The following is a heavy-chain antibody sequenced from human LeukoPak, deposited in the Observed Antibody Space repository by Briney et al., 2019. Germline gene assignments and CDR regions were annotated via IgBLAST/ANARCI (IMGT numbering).Heavy chain of an antibody. Sequence: GSLRLSCAASGFTFSTAWLSWVRQVPGKGLEWVGRIKSKTDGGTRDYAAPVKGRFSISREGSKNTVYLQMNSLKTEDTAVYYCATEGYCSGGSCYSFDHWGQGTLVTVSS. J-gene: IGHJ4*02. CDR2: IKSKTDGGTR. D-gene: IGHD2-15*01. CDR1: GFTFSTAW. CDR3: ATEGYCSGGSCYSFDH. V-gene: IGHV3-15*01.